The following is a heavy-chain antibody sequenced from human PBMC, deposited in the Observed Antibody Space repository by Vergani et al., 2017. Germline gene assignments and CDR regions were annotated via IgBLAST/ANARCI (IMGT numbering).Heavy chain of an antibody. Sequence: EVQLVESGGGLVQPGGSLRLSCAASGFTFSSYWMSWVRQAPGKGLEWVANIKQDGSEKYYVDSVKGRFTISRDNAKNSLYLQMNSLRADDTAVYYCARDVAAAGRYYYYYGMDVWGQGTTVTVSS. D-gene: IGHD6-13*01. V-gene: IGHV3-7*01. CDR2: IKQDGSEK. CDR1: GFTFSSYW. CDR3: ARDVAAAGRYYYYYGMDV. J-gene: IGHJ6*02.